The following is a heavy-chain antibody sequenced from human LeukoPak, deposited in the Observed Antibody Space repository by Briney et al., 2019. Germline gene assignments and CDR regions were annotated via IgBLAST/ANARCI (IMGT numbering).Heavy chain of an antibody. Sequence: ASVKVSCKAPGYTFTGYYMHWVRQAPGQGLEWMGWINPNSGGTNYAQKFQGRVTMTRDTSISTAYMELSRLRSDDTAVYYCAREGCSSTSCYTWGQGTLVTVSS. D-gene: IGHD2-2*02. J-gene: IGHJ5*02. CDR1: GYTFTGYY. CDR2: INPNSGGT. CDR3: AREGCSSTSCYT. V-gene: IGHV1-2*02.